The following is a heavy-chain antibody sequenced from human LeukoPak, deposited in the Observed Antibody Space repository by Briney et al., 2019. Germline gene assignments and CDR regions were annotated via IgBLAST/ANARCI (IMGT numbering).Heavy chain of an antibody. D-gene: IGHD6-19*01. Sequence: SETLSLTCTVSGGSISSSSYYWGWIRQPPGKGLEWIGRIYYSGSTYYNPSLKSRVTISVDTSKNQFSLKLSSVTAADTAVYYCARHYGGWRTFDYWGQGTLVTVSS. CDR2: IYYSGST. J-gene: IGHJ4*02. CDR3: ARHYGGWRTFDY. V-gene: IGHV4-39*01. CDR1: GGSISSSSYY.